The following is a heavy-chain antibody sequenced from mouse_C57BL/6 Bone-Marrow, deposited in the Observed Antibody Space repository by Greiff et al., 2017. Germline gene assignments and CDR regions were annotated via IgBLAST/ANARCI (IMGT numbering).Heavy chain of an antibody. CDR3: ARRRGRYDPYAMDY. Sequence: QVQLKQSGPGLVQPSQSLSITCTVSGFSLTSYGVHWVRQSPGKGLEWLGVIWSGGSTDYNAAFISRLSISKDNAKSQVFFKMNSLQADDTAIYYCARRRGRYDPYAMDYWGQGTSVTVSS. CDR2: IWSGGST. D-gene: IGHD2-3*01. J-gene: IGHJ4*01. CDR1: GFSLTSYG. V-gene: IGHV2-2*01.